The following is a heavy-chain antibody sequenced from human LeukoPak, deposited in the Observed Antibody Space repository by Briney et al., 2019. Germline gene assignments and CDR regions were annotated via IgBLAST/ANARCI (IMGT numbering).Heavy chain of an antibody. D-gene: IGHD3-3*01. CDR1: GFSFSDSA. CDR3: ARDPGSGYFL. J-gene: IGHJ6*02. Sequence: PGGSLRLSCVASGFSFSDSAIHWVRQASGKGLDWVGRIRGKADTYATIYAASARGRFTISRDDSKNTAYLQMNSLKTEDTAVYYCARDPGSGYFLWGQGTTVTVSS. CDR2: IRGKADTYAT. V-gene: IGHV3-73*01.